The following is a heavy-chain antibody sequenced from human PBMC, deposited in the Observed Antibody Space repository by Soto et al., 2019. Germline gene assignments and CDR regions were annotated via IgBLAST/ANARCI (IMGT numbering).Heavy chain of an antibody. CDR2: IYYSGST. J-gene: IGHJ4*02. CDR1: GGSISSSSYY. V-gene: IGHV4-39*01. Sequence: KTSETLSLTCTVSGGSISSSSYYWGWIRQPPGKGLEWIGSIYYSGSTYYNPSLKSRVTISVDTSKNQFSLKLSSVTAADTAVYYCARHESSRVIVVVPAAIDYWGQGTLVTVSS. CDR3: ARHESSRVIVVVPAAIDY. D-gene: IGHD2-2*01.